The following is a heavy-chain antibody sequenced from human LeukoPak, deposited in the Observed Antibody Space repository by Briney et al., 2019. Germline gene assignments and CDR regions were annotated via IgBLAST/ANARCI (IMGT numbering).Heavy chain of an antibody. V-gene: IGHV3-74*01. J-gene: IGHJ4*02. Sequence: GGSLRLSCAVSGFTFRSYWMHWVRQAPGKGLVWVSRISGDGSMTNYADSVKGRFTISRDNAKNTVYMQMNSLRAEDTAVYYCARYSSSSGGASHYLDYWGQGTLVTVSS. CDR2: ISGDGSMT. CDR3: ARYSSSSGGASHYLDY. D-gene: IGHD6-6*01. CDR1: GFTFRSYW.